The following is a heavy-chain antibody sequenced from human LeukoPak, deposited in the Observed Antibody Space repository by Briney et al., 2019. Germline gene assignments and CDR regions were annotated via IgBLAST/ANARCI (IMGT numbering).Heavy chain of an antibody. V-gene: IGHV4-34*01. J-gene: IGHJ1*01. CDR1: GGSFSGYY. D-gene: IGHD6-19*01. CDR3: ARGPYSSGWPDFQH. CDR2: INHSGST. Sequence: KASETLSLTCAVYGGSFSGYYWSWIRQPPGKGLEWIGEINHSGSTNYNPSLKSRVTISVDTSKNQFSLQLNSVTPEDTAVYYCARGPYSSGWPDFQHWGQGTLVTVSS.